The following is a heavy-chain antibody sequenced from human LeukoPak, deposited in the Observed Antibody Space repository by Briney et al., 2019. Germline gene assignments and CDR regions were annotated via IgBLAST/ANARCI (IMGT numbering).Heavy chain of an antibody. Sequence: QAGGSLRLSCAASGFTFNNYAMNWVRQAPGKGLEWVSGISGFGGSTYYAPSVKGRLTISRDNFGNMLYLHLDSLRVEDTAIYYCARRSGSSWSSFDYWGRGALVTVSS. CDR3: ARRSGSSWSSFDY. CDR1: GFTFNNYA. CDR2: ISGFGGST. D-gene: IGHD6-13*01. J-gene: IGHJ4*02. V-gene: IGHV3-23*01.